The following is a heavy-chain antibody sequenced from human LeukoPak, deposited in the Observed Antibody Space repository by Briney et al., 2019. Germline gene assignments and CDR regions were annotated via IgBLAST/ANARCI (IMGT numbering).Heavy chain of an antibody. CDR2: IPYDGGNK. Sequence: AGGSLKLSCAASGFTFSSYGIHWVRQAPGKGLEWVTFIPYDGGNKFYADSVKGRFTISRDNSKNTLYLQMNSLRPEDTAVYYCAKGFGEFSYYHYGMDVWGQGTTVTVSS. D-gene: IGHD3-10*01. CDR1: GFTFSSYG. CDR3: AKGFGEFSYYHYGMDV. V-gene: IGHV3-30*02. J-gene: IGHJ6*02.